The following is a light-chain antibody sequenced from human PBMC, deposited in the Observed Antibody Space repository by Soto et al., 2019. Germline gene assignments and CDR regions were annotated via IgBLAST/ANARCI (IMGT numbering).Light chain of an antibody. CDR3: QQYGSSPGT. V-gene: IGKV3-20*01. CDR2: GAS. J-gene: IGKJ2*01. Sequence: PGERAXXSXXXXXXVNNNYLAWYQQKPGQAPRLLIRGASSRASGLPDRFSGSGSGTAFTLTISRLEPEDFAVYYCQQYGSSPGTFGQGTKLEIK. CDR1: XXVNNNY.